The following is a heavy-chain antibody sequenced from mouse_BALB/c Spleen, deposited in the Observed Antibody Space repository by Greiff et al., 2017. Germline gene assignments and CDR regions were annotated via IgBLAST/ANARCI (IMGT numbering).Heavy chain of an antibody. D-gene: IGHD2-1*01. CDR2: INSNGGST. V-gene: IGHV5-6-2*01. J-gene: IGHJ4*01. CDR1: GFTFSSYY. Sequence: EVMLVESGGGLVKLGGSLKLSCAASGFTFSSYYMSWVRQTPEKRLELVAAINSNGGSTYYPDTVKGRFTISRDNAKNTLYLQMSSLKSEDTALYYCARGYYGNYDYAMDYWGQGTSVTVSS. CDR3: ARGYYGNYDYAMDY.